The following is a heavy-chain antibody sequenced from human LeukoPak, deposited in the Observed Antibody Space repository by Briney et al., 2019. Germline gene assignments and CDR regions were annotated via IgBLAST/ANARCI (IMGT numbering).Heavy chain of an antibody. D-gene: IGHD1-14*01. CDR3: ARVRPDGDKMFYFDN. J-gene: IGHJ4*02. CDR2: INPNSGVT. CDR1: GYSFTGYY. Sequence: ASLKVSCKASGYSFTGYYIHWMRQAPGRGLEWMGRINPNSGVTKCAQQFQGRVTVTRDTSITTAYMELSSLRSDDTAVYYCARVRPDGDKMFYFDNWGQGTLVTVSS. V-gene: IGHV1-2*06.